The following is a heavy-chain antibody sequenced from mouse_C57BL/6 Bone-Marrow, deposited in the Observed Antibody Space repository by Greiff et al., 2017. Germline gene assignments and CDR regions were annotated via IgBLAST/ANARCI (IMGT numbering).Heavy chain of an antibody. CDR1: GFTFSDYY. J-gene: IGHJ3*01. Sequence: DVKLVESGGGLVQPGGSLKLSCAASGFTFSDYYMYWVRQTPEKRLEWVAYISNGGGSTYYPDTVKGRFTISRDNAKNTLYLQMSRLKSEDTAMYYCARGYYGSSYVAYWGQGTLVTVSA. CDR3: ARGYYGSSYVAY. CDR2: ISNGGGST. D-gene: IGHD1-1*01. V-gene: IGHV5-12*01.